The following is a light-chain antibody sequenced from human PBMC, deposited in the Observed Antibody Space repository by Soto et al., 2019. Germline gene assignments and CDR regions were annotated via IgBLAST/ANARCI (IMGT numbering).Light chain of an antibody. Sequence: IQMTQSPSSLSASVGNRVTITCRASQTVRRYLNWYQQKPGKAPKLLIYAVSHLQNGVPSRFSGSGSGTDFTLTISSLQPEDFATYYCQQTYRTLTFGQGTKVDIK. CDR3: QQTYRTLT. V-gene: IGKV1-39*01. CDR1: QTVRRY. J-gene: IGKJ1*01. CDR2: AVS.